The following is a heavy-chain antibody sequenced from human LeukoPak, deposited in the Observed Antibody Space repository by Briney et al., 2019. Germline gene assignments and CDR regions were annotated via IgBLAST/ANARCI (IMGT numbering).Heavy chain of an antibody. J-gene: IGHJ4*02. V-gene: IGHV3-21*01. D-gene: IGHD2-15*01. Sequence: GGSLRLSCAASGFTFSSDSMNWVRQAPGKGLEWVSSISSSSSYIYYADSVKGRFTISRDNAKNSLYLQMNSLRAEDTAVYYCARWSRDCSGGSCYSGDDYWGQGTLVTVSS. CDR2: ISSSSSYI. CDR1: GFTFSSDS. CDR3: ARWSRDCSGGSCYSGDDY.